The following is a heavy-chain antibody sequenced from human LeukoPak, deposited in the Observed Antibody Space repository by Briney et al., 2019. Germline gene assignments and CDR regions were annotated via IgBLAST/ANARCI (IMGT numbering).Heavy chain of an antibody. CDR1: GGSISSYY. D-gene: IGHD3-9*01. Sequence: SETLSLTCTVSGGSISSYYWSWIRQPPGKGLEWIGEINHSGSTNYNPSLKSRVTISVDTSKNQFSLKLSSVTAADTAVYYCARHRVLRYFDWLSGPFDPWGQGTLVTVSS. CDR3: ARHRVLRYFDWLSGPFDP. J-gene: IGHJ5*02. CDR2: INHSGST. V-gene: IGHV4-34*01.